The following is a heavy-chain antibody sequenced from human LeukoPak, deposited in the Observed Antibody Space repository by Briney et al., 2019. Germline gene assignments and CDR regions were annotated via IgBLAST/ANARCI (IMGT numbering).Heavy chain of an antibody. Sequence: GESLRSSCEASGCRFTNYWIGWVRQMTGKGLEWMGIIDPRDSDTRYSPSFEGQVTISADKSMTTPYLQWSSLRASDTAMYYCVRHAVKITIYGVVNSYYYYYMDVWGKGTTVTVSS. CDR2: IDPRDSDT. CDR1: GCRFTNYW. V-gene: IGHV5-51*01. CDR3: VRHAVKITIYGVVNSYYYYYMDV. D-gene: IGHD3-3*01. J-gene: IGHJ6*03.